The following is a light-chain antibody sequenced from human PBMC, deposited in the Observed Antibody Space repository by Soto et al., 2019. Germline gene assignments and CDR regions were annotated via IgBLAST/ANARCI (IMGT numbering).Light chain of an antibody. CDR1: QSVSSN. CDR2: LAS. J-gene: IGKJ5*01. V-gene: IGKV3D-15*01. Sequence: EIVLAQSPVTLSLSPGERATLSCRASQSVSSNLAWYQQKPGQAPRLLIYLASTRATGIPARFSGSGSGTEFTLTISSLQSEDFAVYYCQQYNNWPPVTFGQGTRLEIK. CDR3: QQYNNWPPVT.